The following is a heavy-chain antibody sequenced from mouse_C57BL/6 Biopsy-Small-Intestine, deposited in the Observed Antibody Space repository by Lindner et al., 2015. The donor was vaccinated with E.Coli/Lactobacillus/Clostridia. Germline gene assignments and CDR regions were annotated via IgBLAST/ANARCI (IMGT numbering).Heavy chain of an antibody. CDR1: GYTFTSYG. Sequence: VQLQESGAELARPGASVKLSCKASGYTFTSYGISWVKQRTGQGLEWIGEIYPRSGNTYYNEKFKGKATLTADKPSSTAYMELRSLTSEDSAVYFCAKITTVVATDWYFDVWGTGTTVTVSS. D-gene: IGHD1-1*01. J-gene: IGHJ1*03. V-gene: IGHV1-81*01. CDR3: AKITTVVATDWYFDV. CDR2: IYPRSGNT.